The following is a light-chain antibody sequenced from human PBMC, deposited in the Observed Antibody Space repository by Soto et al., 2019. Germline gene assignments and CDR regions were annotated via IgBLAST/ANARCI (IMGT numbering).Light chain of an antibody. Sequence: QSALTQPASVSGSPGQSIAISCTGTSSDVGTYNLVSWYQQHPGKAPKLMIYEATKRPSGISDRFSGSKSGNTASLTISWLQAEDEADYFCCSYAGSSAFVFGTGTKVTVL. CDR1: SSDVGTYNL. CDR3: CSYAGSSAFV. J-gene: IGLJ1*01. CDR2: EAT. V-gene: IGLV2-23*01.